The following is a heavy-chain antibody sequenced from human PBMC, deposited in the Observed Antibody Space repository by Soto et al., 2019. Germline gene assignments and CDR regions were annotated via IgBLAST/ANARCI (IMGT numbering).Heavy chain of an antibody. V-gene: IGHV2-26*01. J-gene: IGHJ5*02. CDR3: ARRHLAVAVSPWFDP. Sequence: QVTLKESGPVLVKPTETLTLRCTVSGLSITDSEMGVSWIRQPPGQPLEWLAHIDSSGEKSYRTFLKSRLAISKDPSKSKIVLTMTNVDPADTATYYCARRHLAVAVSPWFDPWGQGIPVTVSS. D-gene: IGHD6-19*01. CDR2: IDSSGEK. CDR1: GLSITDSEMG.